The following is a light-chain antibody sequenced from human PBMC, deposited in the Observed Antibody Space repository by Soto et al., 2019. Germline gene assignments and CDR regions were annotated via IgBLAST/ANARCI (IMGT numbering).Light chain of an antibody. Sequence: QSALTQPASVSGSPGQSITISFTGTSSDIGGYNFVSWYQQHPGKAPKLIIYEVSGRPSGVSNRFSGSKSGNTASLTISGLQAEDEADYYCCSYAGSTTYVFGTGTKVTIL. CDR1: SSDIGGYNF. CDR2: EVS. V-gene: IGLV2-23*02. J-gene: IGLJ1*01. CDR3: CSYAGSTTYV.